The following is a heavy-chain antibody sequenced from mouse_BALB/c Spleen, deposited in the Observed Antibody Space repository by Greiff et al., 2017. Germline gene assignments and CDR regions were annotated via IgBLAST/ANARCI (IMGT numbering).Heavy chain of an antibody. J-gene: IGHJ2*01. CDR3: ARGRWIYYALFDY. V-gene: IGHV5-6-5*01. CDR2: ISSGGST. D-gene: IGHD2-1*01. Sequence: EVKLVESGGGLVKPGGSLKLSCAASGFTFSSYAMSWVRQTPEKRLEWVASISSGGSTYYPDSVKGRFTISRDNARNILYLQMSSLRSEDTAMYYCARGRWIYYALFDYWGQGTTLTVSS. CDR1: GFTFSSYA.